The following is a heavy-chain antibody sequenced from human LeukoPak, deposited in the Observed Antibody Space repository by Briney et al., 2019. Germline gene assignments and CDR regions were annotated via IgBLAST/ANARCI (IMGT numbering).Heavy chain of an antibody. CDR3: ARGDRVPTTLFRGGPNRKRNHWFDS. Sequence: SETLSLTCAVSGGSFSDCYWSWIRQPPGKGLEWIGEINHGGRTIYNPTLNSRVTISVDTPSNQFSLKLTSVAAADTAMYYCARGDRVPTTLFRGGPNRKRNHWFDSWGQGTLVTVSS. CDR2: INHGGRT. D-gene: IGHD3-10*01. J-gene: IGHJ5*01. CDR1: GGSFSDCY. V-gene: IGHV4-34*01.